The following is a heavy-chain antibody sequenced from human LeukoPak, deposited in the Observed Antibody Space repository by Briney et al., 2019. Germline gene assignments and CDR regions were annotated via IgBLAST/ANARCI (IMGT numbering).Heavy chain of an antibody. CDR1: GFTVSSNY. CDR3: ARARDILTGFDY. CDR2: IYSGGST. V-gene: IGHV3-53*01. J-gene: IGHJ4*02. Sequence: GSLRLSCAASGFTVSSNYMSWVRQAPGKGLEWVSVIYSGGSTYYADSVKGRFTISRDNSKNTLYLQMNSLRAEDTAVYYCARARDILTGFDYWGQGTLVTVSS. D-gene: IGHD3-9*01.